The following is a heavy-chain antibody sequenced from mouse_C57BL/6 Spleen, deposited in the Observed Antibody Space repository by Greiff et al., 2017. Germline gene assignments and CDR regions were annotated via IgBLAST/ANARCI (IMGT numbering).Heavy chain of an antibody. D-gene: IGHD3-2*02. Sequence: DVMLVESGGGLVQPGGSLKLSCAASGFTFSDYGMAWVRQAPRKGPEWVAFISNLAYSIYYADTVTGRFTISRENAKNTLYLEMSSLRSEDTAMYYCARQLRLEDYAMDYWGQGTSVTVSS. J-gene: IGHJ4*01. V-gene: IGHV5-15*01. CDR3: ARQLRLEDYAMDY. CDR2: ISNLAYSI. CDR1: GFTFSDYG.